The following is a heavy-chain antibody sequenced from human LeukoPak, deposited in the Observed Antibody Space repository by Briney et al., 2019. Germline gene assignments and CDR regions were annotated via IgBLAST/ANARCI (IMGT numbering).Heavy chain of an antibody. CDR3: ARVADYSPGLTNVPY. CDR1: GYTFTGNN. J-gene: IGHJ4*02. Sequence: ASVKLSCTASGYTFTGNNMHWVRQAPGQGLEWMGGMNPNSGDTTYAKKFQGRVPMTRDTSNSTAYIELSRLRSDDTAVYYCARVADYSPGLTNVPYWGQGTLVTVSS. CDR2: MNPNSGDT. V-gene: IGHV1-2*02. D-gene: IGHD1-26*01.